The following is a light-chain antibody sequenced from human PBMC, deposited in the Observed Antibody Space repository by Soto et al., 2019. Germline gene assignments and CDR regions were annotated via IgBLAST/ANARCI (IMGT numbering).Light chain of an antibody. CDR1: QSVSSSY. J-gene: IGKJ5*01. CDR2: DAS. CDR3: QQYGSSPIT. Sequence: MVLTQSPATLSLSPGERATLSCGASQSVSSSYVAWYQHRPGLAPRLLIHDASSRATGIPDRFSGTKSGTDFTLTIRRLEPEDAAVYYCQQYGSSPITFGQGTRLEI. V-gene: IGKV3D-20*01.